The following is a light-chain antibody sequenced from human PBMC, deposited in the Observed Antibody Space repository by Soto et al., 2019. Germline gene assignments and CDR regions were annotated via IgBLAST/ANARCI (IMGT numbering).Light chain of an antibody. J-gene: IGLJ1*01. CDR2: EVS. V-gene: IGLV2-8*01. CDR1: SSDIGGYYY. CDR3: SSDAGSNIYV. Sequence: QSALTQPPSASGSPGQSVTISCTGTSSDIGGYYYVSWYQQHPGKAPKLMIYEVSKRPSGVPGRFSGSKPGNTASLTISGLQTEDEADYYCSSDAGSNIYVFGTGTKVNVL.